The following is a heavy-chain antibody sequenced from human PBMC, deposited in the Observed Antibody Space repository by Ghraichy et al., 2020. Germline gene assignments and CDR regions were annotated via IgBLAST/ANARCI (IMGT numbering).Heavy chain of an antibody. CDR3: ARSQGWVTTRFDT. J-gene: IGHJ5*02. D-gene: IGHD4-17*01. CDR2: INHSGGT. V-gene: IGHV4-34*01. CDR1: NGSLTAYY. Sequence: SETLSLTCGVLNGSLTAYYWSWIRQPPGKGLEWIGEINHSGGTNYNPSFTSRVTISVDTSKNQFSLRLTSAIAADAAVYYCARSQGWVTTRFDTWGQGIQVTVSS.